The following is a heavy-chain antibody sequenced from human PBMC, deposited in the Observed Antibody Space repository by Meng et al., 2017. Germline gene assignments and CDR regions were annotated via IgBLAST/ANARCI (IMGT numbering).Heavy chain of an antibody. CDR3: ARDSPYYYYGMDV. CDR1: GFTFSSYS. V-gene: IGHV3-21*01. J-gene: IGHJ6*02. Sequence: GESLKISCAASGFTFSSYSMNWVRQAPGKGLEWVSSISSSSSYIYYADSVKGRFTISRDNAKNSLHLQMNSLRAEDTAVYYCARDSPYYYYGMDVWGQGTTVTVSS. CDR2: ISSSSSYI.